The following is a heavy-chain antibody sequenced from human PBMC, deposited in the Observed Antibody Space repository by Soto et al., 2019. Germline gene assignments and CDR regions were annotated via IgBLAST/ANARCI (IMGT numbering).Heavy chain of an antibody. D-gene: IGHD6-6*01. J-gene: IGHJ4*02. Sequence: QVQLHQWGAGLLKPSETLSLACSIYSGSFSGYYWSWIRQPPGKGLEWIGEISQSGNTNYSPSLKSRVSISIDTSKKQFSLNLASVSAADTAVYYCARAPKVSGSSQTRPDFWGQGTPVTVSS. CDR3: ARAPKVSGSSQTRPDF. CDR2: ISQSGNT. CDR1: SGSFSGYY. V-gene: IGHV4-34*01.